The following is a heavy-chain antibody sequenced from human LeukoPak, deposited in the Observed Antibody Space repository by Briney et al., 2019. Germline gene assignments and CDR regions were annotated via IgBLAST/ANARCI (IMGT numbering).Heavy chain of an antibody. V-gene: IGHV3-21*01. CDR3: ARGDPYDFWSGYPI. CDR1: GFTFSSYS. D-gene: IGHD3-3*01. CDR2: ISSSSSYI. Sequence: GGSLRLSCAASGFTFSSYSTNWVRQAPGKGLEWVSSISSSSSYIYYADSVKGRFTISRDNAKNSLYLQMNSLRAEDTAVYYCARGDPYDFWSGYPIRGQGTLVTVSS. J-gene: IGHJ4*02.